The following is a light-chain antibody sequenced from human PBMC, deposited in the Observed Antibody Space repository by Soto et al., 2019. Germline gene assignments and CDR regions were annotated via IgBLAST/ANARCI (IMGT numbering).Light chain of an antibody. Sequence: DIHMTQSPSSLSAFLGDRVTITFRAGQTISNYVNWYQQKPGKAPKVLIYKASTLKSGVPSRFSGSRSGTEFTLTISSLQPDDFATYYCQQYNSYSWTFGQGTKVDIK. V-gene: IGKV1-5*03. J-gene: IGKJ1*01. CDR3: QQYNSYSWT. CDR1: QTISNY. CDR2: KAS.